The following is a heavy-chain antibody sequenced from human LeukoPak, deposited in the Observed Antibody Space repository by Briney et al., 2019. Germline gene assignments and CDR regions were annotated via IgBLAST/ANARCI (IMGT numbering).Heavy chain of an antibody. D-gene: IGHD2-15*01. J-gene: IGHJ6*02. CDR3: ARAPYCSGGSCYFSYGDYYYYYGMDV. CDR2: IYYSGST. Sequence: PSETLSLTCTVSGGSISSHYWSWIRQPPGKGLEWIGYIYYSGSTNYNPSLKSRVTISVDTSKNQFSLKLSSVTAADTAVYYCARAPYCSGGSCYFSYGDYYYYYGMDVWGQGTTVTVSS. CDR1: GGSISSHY. V-gene: IGHV4-59*11.